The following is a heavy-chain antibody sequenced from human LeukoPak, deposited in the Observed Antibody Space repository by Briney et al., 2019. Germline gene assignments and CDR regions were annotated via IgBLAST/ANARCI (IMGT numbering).Heavy chain of an antibody. V-gene: IGHV3-64*01. CDR1: GFNFSTYP. J-gene: IGHJ4*02. Sequence: GGSLRLSCAASGFNFSTYPMHWVRQAPGKGLECVSSISTSGTYTYYVNSVKGRFSISRDNSKSTLYLHMGSLRAEDTAVYYCVRSDGDSSGYYFDFWGQGSLVSVSS. D-gene: IGHD3-22*01. CDR3: VRSDGDSSGYYFDF. CDR2: ISTSGTYT.